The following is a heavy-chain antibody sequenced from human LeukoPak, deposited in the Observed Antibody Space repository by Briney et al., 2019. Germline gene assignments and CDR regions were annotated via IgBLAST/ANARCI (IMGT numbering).Heavy chain of an antibody. CDR1: GYTFGDYA. CDR3: TRDGGTLDY. D-gene: IGHD3-16*01. Sequence: GGSLRLSCTVSGYTFGDYAMSWVRQSPGKGLEWVSLIRSKAFGGATEYAASVKGRFTISRDDSKSIAYLQMNSLKTEDTAMYYCTRDGGTLDYWGHGTLVTVSS. CDR2: IRSKAFGGAT. V-gene: IGHV3-49*04. J-gene: IGHJ4*01.